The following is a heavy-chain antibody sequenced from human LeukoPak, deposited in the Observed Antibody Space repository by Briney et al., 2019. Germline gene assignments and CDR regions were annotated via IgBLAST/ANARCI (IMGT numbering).Heavy chain of an antibody. D-gene: IGHD6-6*01. J-gene: IGHJ4*02. Sequence: SETLSLTCTVSGGSISSSSYYWGWIRQPPGKGPEWIGSIYYSRSTYYNPSLKSRVTISVDTSKNQFSLKLSSVTAADTAVYYCASEGSIAGGYFDYWGQGTLVTVSS. CDR3: ASEGSIAGGYFDY. CDR1: GGSISSSSYY. CDR2: IYYSRST. V-gene: IGHV4-39*07.